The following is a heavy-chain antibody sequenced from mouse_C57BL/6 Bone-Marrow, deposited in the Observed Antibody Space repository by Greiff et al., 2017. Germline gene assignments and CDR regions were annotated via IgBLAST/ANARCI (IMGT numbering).Heavy chain of an antibody. CDR3: ARCGYDFYAMDY. D-gene: IGHD2-2*01. J-gene: IGHJ4*01. Sequence: QVQLQQPGAELVKPGASVKLSCKASGYTFTSYWMQWVKQRPGQGLEWIGEIDPSDNYTNYNQKFKGKATLTVDTSSSTAYMQLSSLTSEDSAVYYCARCGYDFYAMDYWGQGTSVTVSS. CDR2: IDPSDNYT. V-gene: IGHV1-50*01. CDR1: GYTFTSYW.